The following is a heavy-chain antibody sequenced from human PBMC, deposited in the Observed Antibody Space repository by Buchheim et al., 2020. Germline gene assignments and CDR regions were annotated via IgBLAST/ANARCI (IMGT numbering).Heavy chain of an antibody. CDR3: ARDQDYAFWSGLGWFDP. Sequence: EGQLVESGGGLVKPGGSLRLSCAASEFTFGSYTMHWVRQAPGKGLEWVSSISRSSSYIFYAESVKGRFTISRDNAKHSLFLQMTSLRVEDTAMYYCARDQDYAFWSGLGWFDPWGQGTL. V-gene: IGHV3-21*01. J-gene: IGHJ5*02. D-gene: IGHD3-3*01. CDR1: EFTFGSYT. CDR2: ISRSSSYI.